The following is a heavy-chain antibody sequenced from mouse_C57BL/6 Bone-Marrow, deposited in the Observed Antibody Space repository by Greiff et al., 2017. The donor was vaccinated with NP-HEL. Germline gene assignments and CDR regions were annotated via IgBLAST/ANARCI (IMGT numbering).Heavy chain of an antibody. J-gene: IGHJ1*03. Sequence: QVQLQQPGADLVKPGASVKLSCKASGYTFTSYWMHWVKQRPGRGLEWIGRIDPNSGGTKFNEKFKTKATLTVDKHSSTAYMQLSSRTSEDSAVYYCARDYYGSRGWYFDVWGTGTTVTVSA. V-gene: IGHV1-72*01. CDR3: ARDYYGSRGWYFDV. CDR1: GYTFTSYW. CDR2: IDPNSGGT. D-gene: IGHD1-1*01.